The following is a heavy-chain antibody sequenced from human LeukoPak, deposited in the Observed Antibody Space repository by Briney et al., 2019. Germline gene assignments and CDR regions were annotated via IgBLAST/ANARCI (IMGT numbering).Heavy chain of an antibody. CDR3: AIDSLYYGTDV. V-gene: IGHV3-7*01. CDR2: IKQHGSEK. CDR1: GFTFSNYG. Sequence: GGSLRLSCAASGFTFSNYGMSWVRQVPGKGLEWLANIKQHGSEKYYVDSVKGRLIISIDNSKNSQSLPMNNLRADDTAVYYCAIDSLYYGTDVWGQGTTVTVSS. J-gene: IGHJ6*02.